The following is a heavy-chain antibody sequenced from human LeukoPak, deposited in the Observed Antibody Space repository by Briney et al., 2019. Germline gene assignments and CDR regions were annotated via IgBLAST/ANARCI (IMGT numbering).Heavy chain of an antibody. CDR3: ARAGGLTTEPLDLDR. CDR2: IYYSGTS. J-gene: IGHJ2*01. V-gene: IGHV4-59*01. CDR1: GASIRTYY. D-gene: IGHD4-17*01. Sequence: LETLSLTCTVSGASIRTYYWSWIRQPPGKGLEWIGYIYYSGTSNYNPSLESRVTFSVDTSKNQFSLELSSVTAADTAVYYCARAGGLTTEPLDLDRWGRGTLVTVSS.